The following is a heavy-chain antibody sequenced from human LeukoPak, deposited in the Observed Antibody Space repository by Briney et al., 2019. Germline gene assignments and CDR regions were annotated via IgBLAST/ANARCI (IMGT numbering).Heavy chain of an antibody. J-gene: IGHJ4*02. V-gene: IGHV4-39*07. CDR2: IYYSGST. CDR1: GGSISSSSYY. Sequence: SETLSLTCTVSGGSISSSSYYWGWIRQPPGKGLEWIGSIYYSGSTYYNPSLKSRVTISVDTSKNQFSLKLSSVTAADTAVYYCARLNYDYVWGRQDFDYWGQGTLVTVSS. D-gene: IGHD3-16*01. CDR3: ARLNYDYVWGRQDFDY.